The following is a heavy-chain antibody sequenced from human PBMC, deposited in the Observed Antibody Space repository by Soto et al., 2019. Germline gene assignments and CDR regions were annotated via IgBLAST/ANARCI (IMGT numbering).Heavy chain of an antibody. CDR1: GGSISSYY. Sequence: SETLSLTCTVSGGSISSYYWSWIRQPPGKGLEWIGYIYYSGSTNYNPSLKSRVTISVDTSKNQFSLKLSSVTAADTAVYYCARVCTNGVCHSPPPSYYYYYMDVWGKGTTVTVSS. CDR2: IYYSGST. J-gene: IGHJ6*03. D-gene: IGHD2-8*01. V-gene: IGHV4-59*01. CDR3: ARVCTNGVCHSPPPSYYYYYMDV.